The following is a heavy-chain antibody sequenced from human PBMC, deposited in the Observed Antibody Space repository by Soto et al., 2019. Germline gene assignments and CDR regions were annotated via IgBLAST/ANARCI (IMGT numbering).Heavy chain of an antibody. D-gene: IGHD2-2*01. V-gene: IGHV3-23*01. J-gene: IGHJ5*02. Sequence: EVQLLESGGGLVQPGGSLRLSCAASGITISNYPMSWVRQAPGKGLDWVSGISGGGDRTYYADSAKGRFTISKDISRNSQSLQLDSLRVEDTAVYFCVKDGACYPATAPPWDRGTQATVSS. CDR3: VKDGACYPATAPP. CDR1: GITISNYP. CDR2: ISGGGDRT.